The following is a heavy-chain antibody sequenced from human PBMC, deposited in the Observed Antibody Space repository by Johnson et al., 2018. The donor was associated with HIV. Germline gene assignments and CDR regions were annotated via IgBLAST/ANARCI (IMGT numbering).Heavy chain of an antibody. Sequence: QVQLVESGGGVVQPGGSLRLSCAASGFTFSSYGMHWVRQAPGKGLEWVAFIRYNGSKKYYADSVKGRFTISRDNSKNTLYLQMNNLRPEDTALYYCARRLWCRNLYDAFDIWGQGTMVIVSS. D-gene: IGHD4/OR15-4a*01. J-gene: IGHJ3*02. CDR1: GFTFSSYG. CDR3: ARRLWCRNLYDAFDI. V-gene: IGHV3-30*02. CDR2: IRYNGSKK.